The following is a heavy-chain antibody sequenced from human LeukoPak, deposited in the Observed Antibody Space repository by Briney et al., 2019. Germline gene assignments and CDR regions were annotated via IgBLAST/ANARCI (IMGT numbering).Heavy chain of an antibody. D-gene: IGHD2-21*02. Sequence: GGSLRLSCAASGFTVSSNYMSWVRQAPGKGLEWVSVIYSGGSTYYADSVKGRFTISRDNSKNTLYLQMNSLRAEDTAVYYCARVCDGDWVYFDYWGQGTLVTVSS. V-gene: IGHV3-53*01. CDR3: ARVCDGDWVYFDY. CDR1: GFTVSSNY. CDR2: IYSGGST. J-gene: IGHJ4*02.